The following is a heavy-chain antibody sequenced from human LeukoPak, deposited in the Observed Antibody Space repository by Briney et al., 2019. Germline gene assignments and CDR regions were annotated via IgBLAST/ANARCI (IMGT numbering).Heavy chain of an antibody. J-gene: IGHJ3*02. Sequence: GGSLRLSCAASGFTFSSYSMNWVRQAPGKGLEWVSSISSSSSYIYYADSVKGRFTISRDNSKNTLYLQMNSLRAEDTAVYYCAKDAGYCSSTSCPRDAFDIWGQGTMVTVSS. V-gene: IGHV3-21*04. CDR3: AKDAGYCSSTSCPRDAFDI. D-gene: IGHD2-2*01. CDR1: GFTFSSYS. CDR2: ISSSSSYI.